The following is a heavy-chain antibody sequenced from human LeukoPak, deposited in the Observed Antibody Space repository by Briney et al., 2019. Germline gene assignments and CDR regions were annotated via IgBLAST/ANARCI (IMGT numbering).Heavy chain of an antibody. V-gene: IGHV4-39*07. CDR3: ARDPSVTTSHFDY. Sequence: SETLSLTCTVSGGSISSSSYYWGWIRQPPGKGLEWIGSIYYSGSTYYNPSLKSRVTISVDTSKNQFSLKLSSVTAADTAVYYCARDPSVTTSHFDYWGQGTLVTVSS. J-gene: IGHJ4*02. CDR2: IYYSGST. CDR1: GGSISSSSYY. D-gene: IGHD4-11*01.